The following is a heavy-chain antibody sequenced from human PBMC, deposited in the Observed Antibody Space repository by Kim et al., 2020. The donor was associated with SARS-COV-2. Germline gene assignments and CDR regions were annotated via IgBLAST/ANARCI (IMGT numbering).Heavy chain of an antibody. CDR1: GFTFSSYA. CDR2: ISGSGGST. J-gene: IGHJ5*02. V-gene: IGHV3-23*01. D-gene: IGHD6-25*01. CDR3: AKDPWYSSAPNWFDP. Sequence: GGSLRLSCAASGFTFSSYAMSWVRQAPGKGLEWVSAISGSGGSTYYADSVKGRFTISRDNSKNTLYLQMNSLRAEDTAVYYCAKDPWYSSAPNWFDPWGQGTLVTVSS.